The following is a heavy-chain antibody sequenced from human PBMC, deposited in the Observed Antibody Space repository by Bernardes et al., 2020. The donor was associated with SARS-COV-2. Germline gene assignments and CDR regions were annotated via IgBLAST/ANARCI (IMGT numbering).Heavy chain of an antibody. D-gene: IGHD6-19*01. CDR1: GFIFSDSA. V-gene: IGHV3-30*18. J-gene: IGHJ4*02. CDR3: AKILSSAWFVRRVGYFEK. Sequence: GGSLRLSCAASGFIFSDSAMHWVRQAPGKGLEWVALISHDGGHKYYADSVRGRFTVSRDNSKNTLYLQINSLRDEDTAVYYCAKILSSAWFVRRVGYFEKWGQGTEVTVSS. CDR2: ISHDGGHK.